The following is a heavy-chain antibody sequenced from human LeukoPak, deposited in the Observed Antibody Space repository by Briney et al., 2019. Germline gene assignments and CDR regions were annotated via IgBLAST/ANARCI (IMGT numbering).Heavy chain of an antibody. V-gene: IGHV3-23*01. Sequence: PGGSLRLSCAASGFTFSSYAMSWVRQAPGKGLEWVSAISGSGGSTYYADSVKGRFTISRDKSNNMVYLQMNNLRVEDTAMYYCTRDPPAVLLGTYGWGQGALVTVSS. D-gene: IGHD2/OR15-2a*01. J-gene: IGHJ4*02. CDR1: GFTFSSYA. CDR3: TRDPPAVLLGTYG. CDR2: ISGSGGST.